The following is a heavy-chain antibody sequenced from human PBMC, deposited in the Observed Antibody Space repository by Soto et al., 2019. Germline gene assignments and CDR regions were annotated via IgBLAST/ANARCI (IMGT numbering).Heavy chain of an antibody. Sequence: PGVSLRLSCSASGFTFSSYAMSWVRQAPGKGLEWVSAISGSGGSTYYADSVKGRFTISRDNSKNTLYLQMNSLRAEDTAVYYCAKTDYSDYGMDVWGKGPAVTVSS. CDR3: AKTDYSDYGMDV. V-gene: IGHV3-23*01. J-gene: IGHJ6*04. CDR2: ISGSGGST. D-gene: IGHD4-4*01. CDR1: GFTFSSYA.